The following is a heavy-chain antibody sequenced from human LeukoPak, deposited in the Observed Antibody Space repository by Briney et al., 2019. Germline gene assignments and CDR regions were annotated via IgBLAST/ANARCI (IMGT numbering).Heavy chain of an antibody. J-gene: IGHJ3*02. D-gene: IGHD2-2*01. CDR2: INHSGST. Sequence: SETLSLTCAVYGGSFSGYYWSWIRQPPGKGLEWIGEINHSGSTNYNPSLKSRVTISLHTSKKQFSLKVASVTAADTAVYYCARYGLLGLSEINGFDIWGQGTKVTVSS. CDR1: GGSFSGYY. CDR3: ARYGLLGLSEINGFDI. V-gene: IGHV4-34*01.